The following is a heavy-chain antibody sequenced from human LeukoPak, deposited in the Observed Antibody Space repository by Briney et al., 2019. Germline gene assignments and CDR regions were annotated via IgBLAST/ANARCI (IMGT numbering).Heavy chain of an antibody. J-gene: IGHJ4*02. CDR2: IYYSGST. CDR3: AREGGSYPVIYFDY. D-gene: IGHD1-26*01. Sequence: PSETLSLTCTVSGGSISSYYWSWIRQPPGKGLEWIGYIYYSGSTYYNPSLKSRITISVDTSKNQFSLKLYSVTAADTAVYYCAREGGSYPVIYFDYWGQGTLVTVSS. CDR1: GGSISSYY. V-gene: IGHV4-59*12.